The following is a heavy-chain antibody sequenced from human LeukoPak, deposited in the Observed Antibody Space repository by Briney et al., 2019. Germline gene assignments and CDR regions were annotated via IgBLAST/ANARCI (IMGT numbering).Heavy chain of an antibody. Sequence: SETLSLTCTVSGGSVSSGSYYWSWIRQPPGKGLEWIGYIYYSGSTNYNPSLKSRVTISVDTSKNQFSLKLSSVTAADTAAYYCAAAPIIYYDSSGYYYEWGQGTLVTVSS. CDR2: IYYSGST. CDR3: AAAPIIYYDSSGYYYE. CDR1: GGSVSSGSYY. V-gene: IGHV4-61*01. D-gene: IGHD3-22*01. J-gene: IGHJ4*02.